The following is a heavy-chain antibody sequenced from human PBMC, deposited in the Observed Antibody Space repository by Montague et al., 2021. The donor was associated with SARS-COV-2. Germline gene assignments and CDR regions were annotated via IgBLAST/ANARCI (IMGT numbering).Heavy chain of an antibody. CDR1: GFIFSDYA. Sequence: SLRLSCAASGFIFSDYAMHWVRRAPGKGLEWVSLISNDGNHKYYSDSVKGRFTISRDNSKNMVYLQANSLKRDDTALYYCARGLMVRGARYYFDYWGQGTLVSVSS. V-gene: IGHV3-30*04. J-gene: IGHJ4*02. CDR3: ARGLMVRGARYYFDY. CDR2: ISNDGNHK. D-gene: IGHD3-10*01.